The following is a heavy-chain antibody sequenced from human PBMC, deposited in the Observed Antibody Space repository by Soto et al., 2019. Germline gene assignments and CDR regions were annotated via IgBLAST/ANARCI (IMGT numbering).Heavy chain of an antibody. J-gene: IGHJ3*02. Sequence: GGSLRLSCAASGFTVSSNYMSWVRQAPGKGLEWVSVIYSGGSTYYADSVKGRFTISRDNSKNTLYLQMNSLRAEDTAVYYCARDKVGSDSSGWSDAFDIWGQGTMVTVSS. CDR3: ARDKVGSDSSGWSDAFDI. CDR2: IYSGGST. V-gene: IGHV3-53*01. D-gene: IGHD3-22*01. CDR1: GFTVSSNY.